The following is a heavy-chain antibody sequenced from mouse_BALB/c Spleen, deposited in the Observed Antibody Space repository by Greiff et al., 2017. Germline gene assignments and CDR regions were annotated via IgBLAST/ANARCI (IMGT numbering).Heavy chain of an antibody. Sequence: VNLVESGGGLVKPGGSLKLSCAASGFTFSSYAMSWVRQSPEKRLEWVAEISSGGSYTYYPDTVTGRFTISRDNAKNTLYLEMSSLRSEDTAMYYCARDSTTVVATRAWFAYWGQGTLVTVSA. CDR2: ISSGGSYT. D-gene: IGHD1-1*01. CDR1: GFTFSSYA. CDR3: ARDSTTVVATRAWFAY. J-gene: IGHJ3*01. V-gene: IGHV5-9-4*01.